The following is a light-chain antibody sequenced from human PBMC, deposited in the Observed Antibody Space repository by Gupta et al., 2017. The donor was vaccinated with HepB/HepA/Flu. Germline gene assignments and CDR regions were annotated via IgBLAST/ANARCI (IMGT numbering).Light chain of an antibody. V-gene: IGLV1-40*01. CDR3: QSFDSSLSGVV. J-gene: IGLJ2*01. Sequence: QSVLTQPPSVSGAPGQRVTISCTGNSSNIGAGYDVNWYQQVLGAVPKLLISGNFNRPSGVSDRFSGSKSGASDSLAITGLQAEDEADYYCQSFDSSLSGVVFGGGTKLTVL. CDR1: SSNIGAGYD. CDR2: GNF.